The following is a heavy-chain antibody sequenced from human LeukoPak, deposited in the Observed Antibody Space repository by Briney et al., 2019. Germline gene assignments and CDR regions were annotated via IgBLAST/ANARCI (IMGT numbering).Heavy chain of an antibody. CDR3: AKSTTLGDFGY. Sequence: GGSLRLSCAASGFTFSSYAMHWVRQAPGKGLEWVAVISYDGSNKYYADSVKGRFTISRDNSKNTLYLQMNSLRAEDTAVYYCAKSTTLGDFGYWGQGTLVTVSS. V-gene: IGHV3-30*04. CDR1: GFTFSSYA. CDR2: ISYDGSNK. J-gene: IGHJ4*02. D-gene: IGHD4-23*01.